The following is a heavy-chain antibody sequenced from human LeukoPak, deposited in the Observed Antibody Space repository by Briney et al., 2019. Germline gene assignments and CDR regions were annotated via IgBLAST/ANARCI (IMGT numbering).Heavy chain of an antibody. D-gene: IGHD3-10*01. Sequence: HGESLKISCKGSGYSFTGYWIGWVRQMPGKGLECMGIIHPIDSDTRYSPSLQGQVTISADKSISTAYLQWSSLKASDTAMYYFARLARGGYYYGMDVWGQGTTVTVSS. CDR3: ARLARGGYYYGMDV. CDR1: GYSFTGYW. CDR2: IHPIDSDT. J-gene: IGHJ6*02. V-gene: IGHV5-51*01.